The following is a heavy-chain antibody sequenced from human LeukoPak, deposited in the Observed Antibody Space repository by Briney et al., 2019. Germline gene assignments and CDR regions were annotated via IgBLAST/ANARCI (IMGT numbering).Heavy chain of an antibody. CDR2: INHSGST. V-gene: IGHV4-34*01. CDR1: GGSFSGYY. D-gene: IGHD3-10*01. J-gene: IGHJ4*02. Sequence: SETLSLTSAVYGGSFSGYYWSWIRQPPGKGLEWIGEINHSGSTNYNPSLKSRVTISVDTSKNQFSLKLSSVTAADTAVYYCARQRSRWFGESYFDYWGQGTLVTVSS. CDR3: ARQRSRWFGESYFDY.